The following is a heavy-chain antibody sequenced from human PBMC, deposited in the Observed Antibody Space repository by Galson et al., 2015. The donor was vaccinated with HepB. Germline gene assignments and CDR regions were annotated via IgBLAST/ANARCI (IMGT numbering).Heavy chain of an antibody. Sequence: PALVKPTQTLTLTCTFSGFSLSTSGMCVSWIRQPPGKALEWLARIDWDDDKYYSTSLKTRLTISKDTSKNQVVLTMTNMDPVDTATYYCARGHYGSGSVDVWGQGTTVTVSS. CDR3: ARGHYGSGSVDV. CDR1: GFSLSTSGMC. CDR2: IDWDDDK. D-gene: IGHD3-10*01. J-gene: IGHJ6*02. V-gene: IGHV2-70*11.